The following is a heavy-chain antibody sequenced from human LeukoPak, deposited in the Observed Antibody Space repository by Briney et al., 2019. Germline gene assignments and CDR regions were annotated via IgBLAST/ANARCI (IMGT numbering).Heavy chain of an antibody. D-gene: IGHD3-22*01. Sequence: SETLSLTCAVSGYSISSGYRWGWIRQPPGKGLEWIGTIYHSGTTYNDPSLKSRVTISVDTSKNQFSLKLSSVTAADTAVYYCVRSYYYDTYYFDYWGQGTLVTVSS. J-gene: IGHJ4*02. CDR2: IYHSGTT. V-gene: IGHV4-38-2*01. CDR1: GYSISSGYR. CDR3: VRSYYYDTYYFDY.